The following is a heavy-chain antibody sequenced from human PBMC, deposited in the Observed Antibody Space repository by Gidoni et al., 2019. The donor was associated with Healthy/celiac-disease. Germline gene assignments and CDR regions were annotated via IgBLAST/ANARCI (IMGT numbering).Heavy chain of an antibody. CDR1: GGSISSYY. V-gene: IGHV4-59*01. Sequence: QVQLQESGPGLVKPSETLSLTCTVSGGSISSYYWSWIRQPPGKGLEWIGYIYYSGSTNYNPSLKSRVTISVDTSKNQFSLKLSSVTAADTAVYYCARAERVLGPYYFDYWGQGTLVTVSS. CDR3: ARAERVLGPYYFDY. J-gene: IGHJ4*02. CDR2: IYYSGST. D-gene: IGHD7-27*01.